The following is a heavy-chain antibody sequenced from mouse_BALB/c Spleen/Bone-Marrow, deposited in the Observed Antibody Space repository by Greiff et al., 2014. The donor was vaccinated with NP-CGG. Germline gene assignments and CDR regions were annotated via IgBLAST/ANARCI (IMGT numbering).Heavy chain of an antibody. Sequence: VQLQQPGAELVKPGASVKLSCTASGFNIKDTYMHWVKQRPEQGLEWIGRIDPANGNIKYDPKFQGKATITADTSSNTAYLQLSSLTSEDTAVYYCAPYYYDRWLATWGQRTMATVRA. CDR3: APYYYDRWLAT. CDR1: GFNIKDTY. V-gene: IGHV14-3*02. D-gene: IGHD1-1*01. J-gene: IGHJ3*01. CDR2: IDPANGNI.